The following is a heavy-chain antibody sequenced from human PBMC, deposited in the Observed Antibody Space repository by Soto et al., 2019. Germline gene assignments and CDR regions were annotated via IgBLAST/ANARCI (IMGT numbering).Heavy chain of an antibody. Sequence: QVQLVQSGAEVKKPGASVKVSCKASGYTFTSYGISWVRQAPGQGLEWMGWISAYNGNTNYAQKLQGRVTMTTDKSTSKAYMGLESLRSDGTAVEYCSRGLNYNWFDPWGQGTLVTVSS. CDR2: ISAYNGNT. V-gene: IGHV1-18*01. D-gene: IGHD1-7*01. J-gene: IGHJ5*02. CDR1: GYTFTSYG. CDR3: SRGLNYNWFDP.